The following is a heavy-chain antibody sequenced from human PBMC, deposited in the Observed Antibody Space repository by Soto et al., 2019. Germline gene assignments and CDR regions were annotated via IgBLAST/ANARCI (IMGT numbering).Heavy chain of an antibody. J-gene: IGHJ4*02. CDR2: ISYDGSNK. V-gene: IGHV3-30*18. D-gene: IGHD3-10*01. Sequence: QVQLVESGGGVVQSGRSVRLSCAASGFTFSTYGMHWVRQAPGKGLEWVAVISYDGSNKYYADSVKGRFTISRDNSKDTLFLQMNSLRAEDTAVYYCAKIIRRYGSGYDYWGQGTLVTVSP. CDR1: GFTFSTYG. CDR3: AKIIRRYGSGYDY.